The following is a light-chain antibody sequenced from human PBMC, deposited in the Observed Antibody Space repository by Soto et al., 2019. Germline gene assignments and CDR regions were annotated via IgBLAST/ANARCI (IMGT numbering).Light chain of an antibody. CDR3: QQSYSTPRT. CDR2: AAS. V-gene: IGKV1-39*01. Sequence: DIQMTQSPSSLSASVGDRVTITCRASQSISSISSYLNWYQQKPGKAPKLLIYAASRLQSGVPSRFSGSGSGTDFTLTISSLQPEDFATYYCQQSYSTPRTFGQGTKVDI. CDR1: QSISSISSY. J-gene: IGKJ1*01.